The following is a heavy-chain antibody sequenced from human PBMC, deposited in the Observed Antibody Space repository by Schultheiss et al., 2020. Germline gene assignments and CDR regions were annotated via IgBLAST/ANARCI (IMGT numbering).Heavy chain of an antibody. J-gene: IGHJ6*02. Sequence: GGSLRLSCAASGFTFSSYAMHWVRQAPGKGLEWVAVISYDGSNKYYADSVKGRFTISRDNSKNTLYLQMNSLRAEDTAVYYCARDRSYEAAAGTSYYYGMDVWGQGTTVTVSS. D-gene: IGHD6-13*01. CDR1: GFTFSSYA. CDR2: ISYDGSNK. CDR3: ARDRSYEAAAGTSYYYGMDV. V-gene: IGHV3-30-3*01.